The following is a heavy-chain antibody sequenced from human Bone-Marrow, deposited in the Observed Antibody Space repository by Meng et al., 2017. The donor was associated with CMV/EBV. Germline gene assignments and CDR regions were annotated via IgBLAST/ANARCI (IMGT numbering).Heavy chain of an antibody. CDR1: GFTFRSYS. V-gene: IGHV3-21*01. CDR3: ARDFSSGMDV. D-gene: IGHD3-3*01. J-gene: IGHJ6*02. Sequence: GESLKISCAASGFTFRSYSMNWVRQAPGKGMEWVSSISSSSSYIYHADSVKGRFTISRDNAKNSLYLQMNSLRAEDTAVYYCARDFSSGMDVWGQGTTVTVSS. CDR2: ISSSSSYI.